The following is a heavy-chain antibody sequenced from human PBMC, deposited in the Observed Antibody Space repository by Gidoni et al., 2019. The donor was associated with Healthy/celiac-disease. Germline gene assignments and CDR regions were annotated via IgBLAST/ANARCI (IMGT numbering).Heavy chain of an antibody. V-gene: IGHV5-51*01. CDR1: GYSFTSYW. D-gene: IGHD6-13*01. J-gene: IGHJ3*02. Sequence: EVQLVQSGAEVQKPGESLKISCKGSGYSFTSYWIGWVRQMPGKGLEWMGIIYPGDSDTRYSPSFQGQVTISADKSISTAYLQWSSLKASDTAMYYCARRRIPASSWYRIDAFDIWGQGTMVTVSS. CDR2: IYPGDSDT. CDR3: ARRRIPASSWYRIDAFDI.